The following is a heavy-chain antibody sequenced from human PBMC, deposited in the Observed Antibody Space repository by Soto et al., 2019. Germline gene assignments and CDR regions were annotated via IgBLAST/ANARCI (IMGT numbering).Heavy chain of an antibody. V-gene: IGHV3-23*01. J-gene: IGHJ4*02. Sequence: PWGSLRLSCAASGFTFLSFTIIFFRHAPGKGLEWVASISGPGGSTNYAESVKGRFTISRDNSNDTVSLQMNSLRVEDTALYFCAKDRRIAVSHFDFWGQGTLVTVSS. D-gene: IGHD6-19*01. CDR3: AKDRRIAVSHFDF. CDR1: GFTFLSFT. CDR2: ISGPGGST.